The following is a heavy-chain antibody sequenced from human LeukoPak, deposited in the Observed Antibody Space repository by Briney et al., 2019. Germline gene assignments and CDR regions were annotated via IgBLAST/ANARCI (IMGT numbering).Heavy chain of an antibody. D-gene: IGHD1-7*01. CDR3: AKRRGLELLYYYYMDV. V-gene: IGHV3-23*01. Sequence: GGSLRLSCAASGFTFDDYGMSWVRQAPGKGLEWVSAISGSGGSTYYADSVKGRFTISRDNSKNTLFLQMNSLRAEDTAVYYCAKRRGLELLYYYYMDVWGKGTTVTVSS. CDR1: GFTFDDYG. CDR2: ISGSGGST. J-gene: IGHJ6*03.